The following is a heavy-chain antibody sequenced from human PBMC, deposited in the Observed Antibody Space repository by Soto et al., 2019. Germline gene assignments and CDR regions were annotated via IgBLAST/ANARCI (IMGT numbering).Heavy chain of an antibody. CDR2: ISYDGSNK. J-gene: IGHJ5*02. CDR3: ARDERLHVGNPWFDP. Sequence: PVVSLSLSCAASGFTFSSYAMHWVRQAPGKGLEWVAVISYDGSNKYYADSVKGRFTISRDNSKNTLYLQMNSLRAEDTAVYYCARDERLHVGNPWFDPWGQGTLVTVSS. CDR1: GFTFSSYA. D-gene: IGHD1-26*01. V-gene: IGHV3-30-3*01.